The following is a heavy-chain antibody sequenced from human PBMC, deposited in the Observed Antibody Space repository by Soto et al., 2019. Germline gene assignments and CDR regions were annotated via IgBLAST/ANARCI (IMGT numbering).Heavy chain of an antibody. Sequence: GGSLRLSCAASGFTFSSYAMHWVRQAPGKGLEWVAVISYDGSNKYYADSVKGRFTISRDNSKNTLYLQMNSLRAEDTAVYYCARGVTIFVAFDIWGQGTMVTVSS. CDR2: ISYDGSNK. J-gene: IGHJ3*02. V-gene: IGHV3-30-3*01. CDR1: GFTFSSYA. CDR3: ARGVTIFVAFDI. D-gene: IGHD3-3*01.